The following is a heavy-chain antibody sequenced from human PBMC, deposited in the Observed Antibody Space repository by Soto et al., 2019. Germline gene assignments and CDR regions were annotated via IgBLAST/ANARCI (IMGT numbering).Heavy chain of an antibody. V-gene: IGHV5-51*01. CDR3: AGLGGVLAAHYGMDV. Sequence: PGESLKISCKGSGYSFTSYWIGWVRQMPGKGLAWMGIIYPGDSATRYSPSFQGQVTISADKSITTAYLQWSSLKASDTAMYYCAGLGGVLAAHYGMDVWGQGTTVTVSS. J-gene: IGHJ6*02. CDR2: IYPGDSAT. CDR1: GYSFTSYW. D-gene: IGHD6-6*01.